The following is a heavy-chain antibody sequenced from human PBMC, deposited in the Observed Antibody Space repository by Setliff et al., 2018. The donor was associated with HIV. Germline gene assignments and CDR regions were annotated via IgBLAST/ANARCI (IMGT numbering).Heavy chain of an antibody. V-gene: IGHV4-59*01. D-gene: IGHD6-25*01. Sequence: LSLTCTVSGASMSNYYWSWIRQPPGKRLEWIASIQYSDSSHYNPSLQSRVTIPVDTSAKQFSLYLSSVNETDTAVYYCARSGYTSGFYWVFGAFGVWGQGKLVTVSS. CDR1: GASMSNYY. CDR2: IQYSDSS. CDR3: ARSGYTSGFYWVFGAFGV. J-gene: IGHJ3*01.